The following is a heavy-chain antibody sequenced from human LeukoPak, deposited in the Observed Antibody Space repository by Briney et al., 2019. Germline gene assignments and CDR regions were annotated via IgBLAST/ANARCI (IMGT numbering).Heavy chain of an antibody. J-gene: IGHJ3*02. CDR2: IKQDGSEK. Sequence: GGSLRLSCAASGFTFSSYWMSWVRQAPGKGLGWVANIKQDGSEKYNVDSVKGRFTISRDNAKNSLYLQMNSLTTEDTAVYYCARGSRPNYFDTMNIRGQGTMVTVPS. V-gene: IGHV3-7*01. CDR1: GFTFSSYW. CDR3: ARGSRPNYFDTMNI. D-gene: IGHD3-22*01.